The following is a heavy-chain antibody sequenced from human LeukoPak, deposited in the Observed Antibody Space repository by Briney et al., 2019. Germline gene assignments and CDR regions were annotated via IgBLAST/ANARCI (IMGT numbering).Heavy chain of an antibody. CDR3: ARLSQQTFDI. J-gene: IGHJ3*02. CDR2: IDPSGGST. Sequence: ASVKVSCMASGYTFTTYYTHWVRQAPGQGLEWMGIIDPSGGSTSYAQKFQGRVTMTRDTSTSTVYMELSSLRSDDTAVYYCARLSQQTFDIWGQGTLVTVSS. CDR1: GYTFTTYY. V-gene: IGHV1-46*01.